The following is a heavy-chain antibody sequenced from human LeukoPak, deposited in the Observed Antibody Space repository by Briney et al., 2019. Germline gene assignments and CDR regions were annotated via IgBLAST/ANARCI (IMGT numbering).Heavy chain of an antibody. D-gene: IGHD6-13*01. CDR2: LCEGGSDI. Sequence: GGSLRLSCAASGFTLSTLWVSWVRQAPGKGLECVAYLCEGGSDIHYVDSVKGRFTISRDNAKNSLYLGMSSLRGEDTALYYCARDTSPRIAAIYDAFDIWGQGTMVTVSS. V-gene: IGHV3-7*01. CDR1: GFTLSTLW. CDR3: ARDTSPRIAAIYDAFDI. J-gene: IGHJ3*02.